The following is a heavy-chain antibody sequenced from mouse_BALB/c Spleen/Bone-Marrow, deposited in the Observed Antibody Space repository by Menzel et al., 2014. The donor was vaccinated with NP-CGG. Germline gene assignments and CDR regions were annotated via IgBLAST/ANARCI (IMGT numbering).Heavy chain of an antibody. V-gene: IGHV1S137*01. D-gene: IGHD2-14*01. CDR2: ISGYYGDA. CDR3: ARSGKVRSAMDY. Sequence: QVHVKQSGAKLVRPGVSVKISCKGSGYTFTDHAMHWVKRSHAKSLEWIGLISGYYGDAIYNQKFKGKATMTVDKSSSTAYMELARLTSEDSAIYYCARSGKVRSAMDYWGQGTSVTVSS. J-gene: IGHJ4*01. CDR1: GYTFTDHA.